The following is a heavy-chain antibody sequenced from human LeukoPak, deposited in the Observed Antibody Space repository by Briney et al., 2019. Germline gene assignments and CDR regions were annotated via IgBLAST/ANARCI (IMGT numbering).Heavy chain of an antibody. V-gene: IGHV4-59*12. J-gene: IGHJ4*02. CDR3: ARCPYSSSWYVGEDY. D-gene: IGHD6-13*01. CDR1: GGSISSYY. Sequence: SETLSLTCTVSGGSISSYYWSWIRQPPGKGLEWIGYIYYSGSTNYNPSLKSRVTISVDTSKNQFSLKLSSVTAADTAVYYCARCPYSSSWYVGEDYWGQGTLVTVSS. CDR2: IYYSGST.